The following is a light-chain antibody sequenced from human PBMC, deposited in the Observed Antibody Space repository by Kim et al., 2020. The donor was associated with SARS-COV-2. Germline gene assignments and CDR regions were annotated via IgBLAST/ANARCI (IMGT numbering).Light chain of an antibody. V-gene: IGLV1-40*01. CDR3: QSYDSSLSGSGV. J-gene: IGLJ1*01. Sequence: QSVLTQPPSVSGAPGQWVTISCTGSSSNIGAGYDVHWYQQLPGTAPKLLIYGNSNRPSGVPDRFSGSKSGTPASLASTGLQAEDEADYYCQSYDSSLSGSGVFGTGTKVTVL. CDR2: GNS. CDR1: SSNIGAGYD.